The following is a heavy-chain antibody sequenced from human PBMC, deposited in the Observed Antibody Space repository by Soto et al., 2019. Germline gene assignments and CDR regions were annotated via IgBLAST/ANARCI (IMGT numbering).Heavy chain of an antibody. CDR3: ARDSGYSSSSPFGWFDP. CDR2: IWYDGSNK. Sequence: GGSLRLSCAASGFTFSSYGMHWVRQAPGKGLEWVAVIWYDGSNKYYADSVKGRFTISRDNSKNTLYLQMNSLRAEDTAVYYWARDSGYSSSSPFGWFDPWGQGTLVTVSS. CDR1: GFTFSSYG. D-gene: IGHD6-6*01. J-gene: IGHJ5*02. V-gene: IGHV3-33*01.